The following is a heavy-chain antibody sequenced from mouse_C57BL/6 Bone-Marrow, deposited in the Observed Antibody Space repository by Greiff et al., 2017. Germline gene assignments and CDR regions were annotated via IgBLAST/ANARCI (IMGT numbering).Heavy chain of an antibody. CDR2: IDPSDSET. Sequence: VQLQQPGAELVRPGSSVKLSCKASGYTFTSYWLHWVKQRPIQGLEWIGNIDPSDSETHYNQKFKDKATLTVDKSSSTAYMQLSSLTSEDAAVYYCARGGFAYWGQGTLVTVSA. J-gene: IGHJ3*01. V-gene: IGHV1-52*01. CDR3: ARGGFAY. CDR1: GYTFTSYW.